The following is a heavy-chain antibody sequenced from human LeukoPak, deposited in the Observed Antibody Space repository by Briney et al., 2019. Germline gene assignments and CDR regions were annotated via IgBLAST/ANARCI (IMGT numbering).Heavy chain of an antibody. CDR2: IHRSGSA. CDR3: VRDRGEFSYSHDY. CDR1: GASISSNW. Sequence: SGTLSLTCAVSGASISSNWWNWVRQPPGKGLEWIGEIHRSGSANYNPSLKSRVTISLDTSENQFSLRLSSVTAADTAVYYCVRDRGEFSYSHDYWGQGTLVTVSS. J-gene: IGHJ4*02. D-gene: IGHD2/OR15-2a*01. V-gene: IGHV4-4*02.